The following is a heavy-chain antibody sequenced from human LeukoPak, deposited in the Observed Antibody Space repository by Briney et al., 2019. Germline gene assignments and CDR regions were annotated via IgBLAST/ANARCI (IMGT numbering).Heavy chain of an antibody. CDR3: AREIVRLRLTDY. CDR1: GFSFSRYP. J-gene: IGHJ4*02. CDR2: ISAGGDGT. D-gene: IGHD5-12*01. Sequence: GGSLRLSCAASGFSFSRYPMGWVRQAPGKGLEWVSGISAGGDGTYHADPVKGRFTISRDNAKNSLYLQMNSLRAEDTAVYYCAREIVRLRLTDYWGQGTLVTVSS. V-gene: IGHV3-23*01.